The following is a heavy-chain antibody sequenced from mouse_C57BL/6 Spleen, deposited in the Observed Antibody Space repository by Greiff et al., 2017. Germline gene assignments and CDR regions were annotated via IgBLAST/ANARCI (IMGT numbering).Heavy chain of an antibody. J-gene: IGHJ2*01. D-gene: IGHD1-1*01. CDR3: ARGDNEGSRLDY. CDR2: IDPDDGYT. Sequence: QVQLQQPGAELVMPGASVKLSCTASGYTFTSYWMHWVKQRPGQGLEWIGEIDPDDGYTNYTQKFKGKATLTVDTSSSTAYMQLSSLTSEDSAVYDCARGDNEGSRLDYWGQGTTLTVSS. CDR1: GYTFTSYW. V-gene: IGHV1-69*01.